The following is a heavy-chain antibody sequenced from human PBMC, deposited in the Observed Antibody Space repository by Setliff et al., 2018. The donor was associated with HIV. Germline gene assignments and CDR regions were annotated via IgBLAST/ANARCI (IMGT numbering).Heavy chain of an antibody. Sequence: SVKVSCKVSGGSFSSYGFTWVRQAPGQGLEWMGGLIPLFGSANYPQKFQGRVTMTADESTRTVYMELSRLRFEDTAMYYCGRGDSLLESIVWFDRWGQGTLVTSPQ. CDR3: GRGDSLLESIVWFDR. D-gene: IGHD1-1*01. CDR1: GGSFSSYG. V-gene: IGHV1-69*13. J-gene: IGHJ5*02. CDR2: LIPLFGSA.